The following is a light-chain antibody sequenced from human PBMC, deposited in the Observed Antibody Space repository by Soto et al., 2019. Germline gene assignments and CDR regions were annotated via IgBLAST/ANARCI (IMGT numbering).Light chain of an antibody. CDR1: QSVTSSS. Sequence: NVLTQSPGTLSLSPGERATLSCRATQSVTSSSFAWYQQKPGQAPRLLIYGVSSRATDIPDRFSGSGSAKDFPLTISRQEPEYVVVYYCQQYSRLPHTFGQGTKLEVK. CDR2: GVS. CDR3: QQYSRLPHT. J-gene: IGKJ2*01. V-gene: IGKV3-20*01.